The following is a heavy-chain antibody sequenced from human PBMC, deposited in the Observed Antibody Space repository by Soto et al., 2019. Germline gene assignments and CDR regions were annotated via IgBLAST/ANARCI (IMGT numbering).Heavy chain of an antibody. Sequence: GGSLRLSCAASGFTFSNYWMAWVRQAPGKGLEWVANIKEDGSKKFYVDSVKGRFTISRDNAKNSLYLQMNSLRAEDTAVYYCASNSDYRFDYWGQGALVTVSS. J-gene: IGHJ4*02. V-gene: IGHV3-7*01. CDR2: IKEDGSKK. CDR1: GFTFSNYW. D-gene: IGHD3-16*01. CDR3: ASNSDYRFDY.